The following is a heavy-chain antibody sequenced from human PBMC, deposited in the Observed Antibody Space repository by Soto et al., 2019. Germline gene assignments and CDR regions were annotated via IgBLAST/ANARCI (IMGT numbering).Heavy chain of an antibody. J-gene: IGHJ4*02. D-gene: IGHD3-10*01. CDR1: GGSINNSSFY. CDR2: IYYSGSA. CDR3: ARRPLVRGIIPYYFDS. V-gene: IGHV4-39*01. Sequence: QLQLQESGPGLVKPSETLSLTCTVSGGSINNSSFYWGWVRQPPGKRLEWIGSIYYSGSAYYNPSLKSRLTISVDTSKNQFSLNLSSVTAADTAVYLCARRPLVRGIIPYYFDSWGQGTLVTVSS.